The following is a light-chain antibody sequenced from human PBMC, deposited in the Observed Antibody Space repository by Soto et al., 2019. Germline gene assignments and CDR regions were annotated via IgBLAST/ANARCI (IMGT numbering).Light chain of an antibody. V-gene: IGKV1-5*03. J-gene: IGKJ5*01. CDR3: QQYENLPT. Sequence: DIQMTQSPSTLSASVGDRVTINCRASQSISSWLAWYQQKPGKAPKILIYKASSLESGVPSRFSGSGSGTDFTFTISRLQPEDIATYYCQQYENLPTLGQGTRLEIK. CDR2: KAS. CDR1: QSISSW.